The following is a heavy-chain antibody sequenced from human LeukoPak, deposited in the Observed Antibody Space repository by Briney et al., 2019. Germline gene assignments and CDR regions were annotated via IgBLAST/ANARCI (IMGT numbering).Heavy chain of an antibody. CDR1: GGSISSSSYY. CDR2: IYYSGST. CDR3: ARARALKRDSSVFDI. V-gene: IGHV4-39*07. J-gene: IGHJ3*02. Sequence: PSETLSLTCTVPGGSISSSSYYWGWIRQPPGKGLEWIGSIYYSGSTYYNPSLKSRVTISVDTSKNQFSLKLSSVTAADTAVYYCARARALKRDSSVFDIWGQGTMVTVSS. D-gene: IGHD3-22*01.